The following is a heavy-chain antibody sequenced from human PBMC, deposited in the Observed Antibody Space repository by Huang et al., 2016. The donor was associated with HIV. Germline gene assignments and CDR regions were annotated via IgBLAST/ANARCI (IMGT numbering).Heavy chain of an antibody. Sequence: QVQLVQSEAEVKKPGSSVKVSCKASGGTFRTFGLSWVRQASGRGLEWMAGIIPILNTTYSAQKVQGRVTLTADESTNTASMELNSLTFEDTAVYYCARPSDAAMIRDYYYPMDVWGQGTTVTVS. J-gene: IGHJ6*02. D-gene: IGHD5-18*01. CDR2: IIPILNTT. V-gene: IGHV1-69*01. CDR3: ARPSDAAMIRDYYYPMDV. CDR1: GGTFRTFG.